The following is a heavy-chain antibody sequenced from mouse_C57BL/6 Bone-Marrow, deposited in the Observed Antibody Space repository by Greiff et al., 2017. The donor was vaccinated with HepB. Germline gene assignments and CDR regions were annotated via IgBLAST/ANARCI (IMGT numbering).Heavy chain of an antibody. CDR2: ISNGGGST. D-gene: IGHD2-10*02. CDR1: GFTFSDYY. J-gene: IGHJ4*01. V-gene: IGHV5-12*01. CDR3: ARGNLGRPYYAMDY. Sequence: EVQRVESGGGLVQPGGSLKLSCAASGFTFSDYYMYWVRQTPEKRLEWVAYISNGGGSTYYPVTVKGRFTISRDNAKNTLYLQMSRLKSEDTAMYYCARGNLGRPYYAMDYWGQGTSVTVSS.